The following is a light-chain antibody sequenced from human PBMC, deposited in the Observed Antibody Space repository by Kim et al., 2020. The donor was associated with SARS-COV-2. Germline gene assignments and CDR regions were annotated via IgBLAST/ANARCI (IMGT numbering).Light chain of an antibody. CDR3: YSAADNAWV. V-gene: IGLV3-27*01. CDR2: KDS. CDR1: VLAKKY. J-gene: IGLJ3*02. Sequence: VSPGQTAWITCSGDVLAKKYARWFEQKPGQAPVLVIYKDSERPSGIPGRFSGSSSGTTVTLTIGGAQVEDEADYYCYSAADNAWVFGGGTKLTVL.